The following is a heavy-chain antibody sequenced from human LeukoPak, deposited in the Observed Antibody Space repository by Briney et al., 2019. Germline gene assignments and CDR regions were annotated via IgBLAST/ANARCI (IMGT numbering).Heavy chain of an antibody. Sequence: GGFLRLSCAASGFTFSSYAMHWVRQAPGKGLEWVAVISYDGSNKYYADSVKGRFTISRDNSKNTLYLQMNSLRAEDTAVYYCAKDGRNYYGSGKEGWFDPWGQGTLVTVSS. V-gene: IGHV3-30-3*01. D-gene: IGHD3-10*01. CDR1: GFTFSSYA. CDR2: ISYDGSNK. J-gene: IGHJ5*02. CDR3: AKDGRNYYGSGKEGWFDP.